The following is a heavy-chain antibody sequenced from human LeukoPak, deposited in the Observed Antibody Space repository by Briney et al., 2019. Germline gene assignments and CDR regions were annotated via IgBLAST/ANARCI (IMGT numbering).Heavy chain of an antibody. CDR2: ISGDGGST. J-gene: IGHJ4*02. CDR1: GFTFDDYA. CDR3: ANSPGIAAPFDY. Sequence: GGSLRLSCAASGFTFDDYAMHWVRQAPGKGLEWVSLISGDGGSTYYADSVKGRFTISRDNSKNSLYLQMNSLRTEDTALYYCANSPGIAAPFDYWGQGTLVTVSS. D-gene: IGHD6-13*01. V-gene: IGHV3-43*02.